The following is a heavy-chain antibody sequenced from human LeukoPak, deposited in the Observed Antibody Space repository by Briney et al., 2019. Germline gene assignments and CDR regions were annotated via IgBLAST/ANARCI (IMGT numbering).Heavy chain of an antibody. Sequence: QPGGSLRLSCAASGFTFSSYWMSWVRQAPGKGLEWVANIKQDGSEKYYVDSVKGRFTISRDNAKNSLYLQMNSLRAEDTAVYYCARDFSPLVQGRLDYWGQGTLVTVSS. CDR3: ARDFSPLVQGRLDY. D-gene: IGHD6-6*01. J-gene: IGHJ4*02. V-gene: IGHV3-7*01. CDR2: IKQDGSEK. CDR1: GFTFSSYW.